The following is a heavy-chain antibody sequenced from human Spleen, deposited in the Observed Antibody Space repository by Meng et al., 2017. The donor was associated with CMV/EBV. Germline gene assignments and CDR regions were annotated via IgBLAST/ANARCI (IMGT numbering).Heavy chain of an antibody. CDR1: GFTFSSYA. D-gene: IGHD3-9*01. CDR2: IYSGGSRT. CDR3: ARGFNDLLTGYRYAMDV. V-gene: IGHV3-23*03. J-gene: IGHJ6*02. Sequence: GESLKISCAASGFTFSSYAMSWVRQAPGKGLEWVSVIYSGGSRTYYADSVKGRFTVSRDNSKNTLYLQMNSLRAGDTAVYYCARGFNDLLTGYRYAMDVWGQGTTVTVSS.